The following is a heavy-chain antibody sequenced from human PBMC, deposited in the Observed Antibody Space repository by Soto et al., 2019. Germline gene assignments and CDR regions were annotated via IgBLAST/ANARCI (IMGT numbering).Heavy chain of an antibody. V-gene: IGHV1-3*01. Sequence: QVQFVQSGAEVKKPGASVKVSCKASGYTFADYAIRWVRQAPGQSLEWMGWINAGNGDTKYSQKFQGRVTLTTDTSASTAYMDINSLTTDDTAVYYCARDRWVTTLTFDKWGQGTLVIVSS. D-gene: IGHD4-17*01. CDR3: ARDRWVTTLTFDK. CDR1: GYTFADYA. J-gene: IGHJ4*02. CDR2: INAGNGDT.